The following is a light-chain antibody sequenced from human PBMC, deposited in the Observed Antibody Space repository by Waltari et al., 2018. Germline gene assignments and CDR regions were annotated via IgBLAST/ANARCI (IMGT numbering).Light chain of an antibody. CDR1: QDISRW. Sequence: DIQMTQFPPSVSASVGDRGTSTCRASQDISRWLALYQQKPGKAPKFLIYAASNLQSGVPSRFSGSGSGTHFTLTISSLQPQDFATYYCQQGNSFPLSFGGGTKVEIK. J-gene: IGKJ4*01. V-gene: IGKV1-12*01. CDR2: AAS. CDR3: QQGNSFPLS.